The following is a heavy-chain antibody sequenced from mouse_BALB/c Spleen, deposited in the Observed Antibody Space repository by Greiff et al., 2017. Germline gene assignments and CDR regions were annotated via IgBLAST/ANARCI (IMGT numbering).Heavy chain of an antibody. CDR3: ARRNWDVFYAMDY. CDR1: GFAFSSYD. Sequence: EVNLVESGGGLVKPGGSLKLSCAASGFAFSSYDMSWVRQTPEKRLEWVAYISSGGGSTYYPDTVKGRFTISRDNAKNTLYLQMSSLKSEDTAMYYCARRNWDVFYAMDYWGQGTTLTVSS. CDR2: ISSGGGST. D-gene: IGHD4-1*01. J-gene: IGHJ2*01. V-gene: IGHV5-12-1*01.